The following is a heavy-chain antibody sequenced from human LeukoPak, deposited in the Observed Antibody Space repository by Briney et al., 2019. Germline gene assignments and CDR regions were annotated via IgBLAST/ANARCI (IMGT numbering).Heavy chain of an antibody. CDR2: ISSSSSYT. J-gene: IGHJ3*02. V-gene: IGHV3-11*06. CDR3: ARGGAYYDSSGYYLAFDI. D-gene: IGHD3-22*01. Sequence: PGGSLRPSCAASGFTFSDYYMSWIRQAPGKGLEWVSYISSSSSYTNYADSVKGRFTISRDNAKNSLYLQMNSLRAEDTAVYYCARGGAYYDSSGYYLAFDIWGQGTMVTVSS. CDR1: GFTFSDYY.